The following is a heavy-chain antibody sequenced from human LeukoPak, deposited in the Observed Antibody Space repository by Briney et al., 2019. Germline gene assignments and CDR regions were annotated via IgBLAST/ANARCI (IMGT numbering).Heavy chain of an antibody. CDR3: ARRSHCTGSSCPSV. J-gene: IGHJ6*02. D-gene: IGHD2-15*01. Sequence: PSETLSLTCTISGDSIGSSHYYWVWIRQRLGKGLEWVGSIYFDGSTYYNPALKSRVTIFSDTSKVQFSLKLSSVTATDTAVYYCARRSHCTGSSCPSVWGQGTTVTVSS. CDR1: GDSIGSSHYY. CDR2: IYFDGST. V-gene: IGHV4-39*01.